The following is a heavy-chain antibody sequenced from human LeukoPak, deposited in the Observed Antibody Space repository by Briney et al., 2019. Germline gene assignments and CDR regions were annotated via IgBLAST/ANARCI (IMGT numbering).Heavy chain of an antibody. D-gene: IGHD3-10*01. Sequence: SETLSLXCTVSGGSISSYYWSWSRQPPGKGLEWIGYIYYSGSTNYNPSLKSRVTISVDTSKNQFSLKLSSVTAADTAVYYCATGGASYYYYYMDVWGKGTTVTVSS. CDR1: GGSISSYY. J-gene: IGHJ6*03. V-gene: IGHV4-59*01. CDR2: IYYSGST. CDR3: ATGGASYYYYYMDV.